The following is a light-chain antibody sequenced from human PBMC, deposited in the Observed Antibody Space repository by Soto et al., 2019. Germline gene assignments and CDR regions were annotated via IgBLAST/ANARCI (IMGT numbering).Light chain of an antibody. CDR3: SSPAGSTVV. CDR1: SSDVGVYNY. V-gene: IGLV2-8*01. J-gene: IGLJ2*01. CDR2: DVT. Sequence: QSALTQPPSASGSPGQSVTISCTGTSSDVGVYNYVSWHQQHPGRAPQLMIYDVTKRPSGVPDLFSGSKSGNTASLTVSGLQDEDEADYYCSSPAGSTVVFGGGTKLTVL.